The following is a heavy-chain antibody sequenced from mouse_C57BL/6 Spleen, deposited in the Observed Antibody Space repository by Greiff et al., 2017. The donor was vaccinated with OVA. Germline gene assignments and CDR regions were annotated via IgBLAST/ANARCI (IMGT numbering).Heavy chain of an antibody. CDR3: ARRATVVATFDD. CDR1: GFTFSSYG. CDR2: ISSGGSYT. Sequence: EVQVVESGGDLVKPGGSLKLSCAASGFTFSSYGMSWVRQTPDKRLEWVATISSGGSYTYYPDSVKGRFTISKDTGKNTLYLQMSSLQSEDTAMYYCARRATVVATFDDWGQGTTLTVSS. V-gene: IGHV5-6*01. D-gene: IGHD1-1*01. J-gene: IGHJ2*01.